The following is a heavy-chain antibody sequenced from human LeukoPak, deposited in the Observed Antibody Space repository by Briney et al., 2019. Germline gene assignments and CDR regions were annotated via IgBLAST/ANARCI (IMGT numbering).Heavy chain of an antibody. CDR3: AKDLSKFAY. CDR1: GFTFSSYA. V-gene: IGHV3-23*01. CDR2: ISDSGDDT. Sequence: GGSLRLSCAASGFTFSSYAMSWVRQAPGKGPEWVSGISDSGDDTYYADSVKGRFTISRDNSKKTLYSQMNSLRAEDMAVYYCAKDLSKFAYWGQGALVTVSS. J-gene: IGHJ4*02. D-gene: IGHD2-21*01.